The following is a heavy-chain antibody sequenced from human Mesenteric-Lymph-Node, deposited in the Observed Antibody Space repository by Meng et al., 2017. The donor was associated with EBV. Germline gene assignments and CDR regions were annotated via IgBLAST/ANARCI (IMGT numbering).Heavy chain of an antibody. Sequence: VQVVLMGAEGKKPGDSGEVSCKASAYSFINNTRQWVRRARQQRLEWMGWLNHTRGNTKDSQEFQYRVTITRDTTASTDYMEMRSLKTEDTAVYYCARVSCSSISCYTLDSWGQGTLVTVSS. CDR1: AYSFINNT. V-gene: IGHV1-3*01. J-gene: IGHJ5*01. CDR2: LNHTRGNT. D-gene: IGHD2-2*02. CDR3: ARVSCSSISCYTLDS.